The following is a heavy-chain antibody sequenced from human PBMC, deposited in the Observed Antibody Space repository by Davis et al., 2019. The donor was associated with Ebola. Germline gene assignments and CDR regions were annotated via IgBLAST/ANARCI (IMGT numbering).Heavy chain of an antibody. V-gene: IGHV5-10-1*01. CDR2: IDPSDSYT. Sequence: GESLKISCQGSGYTFTSYRITWVRQMPGKGLEWMGRIDPSDSYTNYSPSFQGHVTISADKSINTAYLQWSSLKASDTAIYYCARQDSTVVFDFWGQGSLVTVSS. D-gene: IGHD5-18*01. J-gene: IGHJ4*02. CDR1: GYTFTSYR. CDR3: ARQDSTVVFDF.